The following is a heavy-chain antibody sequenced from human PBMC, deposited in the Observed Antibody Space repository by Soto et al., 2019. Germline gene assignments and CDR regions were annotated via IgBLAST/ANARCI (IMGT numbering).Heavy chain of an antibody. Sequence: SETLSLTYTVAGGSISNYYWVWIRQPPGKGLDWIGSIFYTGSTDYNPSLKSRVTISLDTSKNHFSLNLGSVTAADTAVYYCARVDRGAFDHWGQGTLVTVSS. CDR3: ARVDRGAFDH. D-gene: IGHD2-2*03. J-gene: IGHJ4*02. CDR1: GGSISNYY. V-gene: IGHV4-59*01. CDR2: IFYTGST.